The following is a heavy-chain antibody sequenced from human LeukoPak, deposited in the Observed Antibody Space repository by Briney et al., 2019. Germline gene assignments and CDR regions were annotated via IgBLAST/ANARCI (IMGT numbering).Heavy chain of an antibody. CDR2: INSDGGTT. V-gene: IGHV3-74*01. D-gene: IGHD3-10*01. J-gene: IGHJ4*02. CDR1: GFTVSSNY. CDR3: ATDYYVSGSYYRLFY. Sequence: GGSLRLSCAASGFTVSSNYMSWVRQAPGKGLVWVSGINSDGGTTTYADSVKGRFTISRDNAKNTLYLQMNNLRAEDTAIYYCATDYYVSGSYYRLFYWGQGTLVTVSS.